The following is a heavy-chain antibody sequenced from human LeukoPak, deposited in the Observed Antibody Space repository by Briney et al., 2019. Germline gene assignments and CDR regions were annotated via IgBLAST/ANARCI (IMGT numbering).Heavy chain of an antibody. CDR3: ATDYGSGSYYHDAFDI. D-gene: IGHD3-10*01. J-gene: IGHJ3*02. Sequence: ASVKVSCKVSGYTLTELSMHWVRQAPGKGLEWMGGFDPEDGETIYAQKFQGRVTMTEDTSTDTAYMEQSSLISEDTAVYYCATDYGSGSYYHDAFDIWGQGTMVTVSS. V-gene: IGHV1-24*01. CDR2: FDPEDGET. CDR1: GYTLTELS.